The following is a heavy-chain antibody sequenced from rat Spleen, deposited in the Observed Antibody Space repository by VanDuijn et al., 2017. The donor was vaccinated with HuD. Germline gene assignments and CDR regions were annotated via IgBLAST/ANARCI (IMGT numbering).Heavy chain of an antibody. J-gene: IGHJ3*01. CDR1: GFTFSDYY. D-gene: IGHD1-10*01. CDR3: TTENYWFAY. V-gene: IGHV5-20*01. CDR2: ISFDGSTT. Sequence: EVQLVESGGGLVQPGRSLKLSCVASGFTFSDYYMAWVRQAPTKGLEWVATISFDGSTTYYRDSVKGRFTISSDNTKSTLYLQMNSLRSEDTATYYCTTENYWFAYWGQGTLVTVSS.